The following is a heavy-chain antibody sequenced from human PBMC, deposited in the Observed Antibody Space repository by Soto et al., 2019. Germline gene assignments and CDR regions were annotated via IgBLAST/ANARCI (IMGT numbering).Heavy chain of an antibody. V-gene: IGHV3-21*02. J-gene: IGHJ4*02. CDR1: GFRFNSYS. D-gene: IGHD1-26*01. Sequence: EVQLVESGGGLVKPGGSLRVSCEASGFRFNSYSMNWVRQAPQKGLEWVSLIDARSNYIYYADSVKGRFTISRDNARNSLYLQMDSLRVEDTPVYYCVRENEMAGATSAFEYWGQGTPVTVSS. CDR3: VRENEMAGATSAFEY. CDR2: IDARSNYI.